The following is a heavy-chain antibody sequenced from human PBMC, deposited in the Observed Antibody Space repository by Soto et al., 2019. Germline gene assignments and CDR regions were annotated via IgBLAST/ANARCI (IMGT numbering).Heavy chain of an antibody. D-gene: IGHD4-4*01. CDR3: AKMPTDYSHYAA. CDR1: GFSFSSYA. Sequence: GGSLRLSCAASGFSFSSYAMSWVRQAPGKGLEWVSTISGNAGSTYYADSVKGRFTISRDNSKNTLFLQMNSLRAEDTAVFDCAKMPTDYSHYAAWGQGTLVTVSS. CDR2: ISGNAGST. V-gene: IGHV3-23*01. J-gene: IGHJ5*02.